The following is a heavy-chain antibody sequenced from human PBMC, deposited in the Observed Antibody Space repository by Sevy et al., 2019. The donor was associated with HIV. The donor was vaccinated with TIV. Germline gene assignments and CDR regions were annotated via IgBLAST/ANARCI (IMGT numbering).Heavy chain of an antibody. CDR3: ARGVTMIQGVGNAFDV. D-gene: IGHD3-10*01. J-gene: IGHJ3*01. Sequence: GGSLRLSRGTSGFTFSDYYMTWIRQAPGKGLEWIAYISSNGRYTNYADSVKGRFTISRDNSLYLQMNSLRAEDTAVDDCARGVTMIQGVGNAFDVWGQGTKVTVSS. CDR1: GFTFSDYY. V-gene: IGHV3-11*06. CDR2: ISSNGRYT.